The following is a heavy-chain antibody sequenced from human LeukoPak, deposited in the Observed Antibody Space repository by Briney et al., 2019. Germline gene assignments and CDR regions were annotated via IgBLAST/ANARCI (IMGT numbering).Heavy chain of an antibody. J-gene: IGHJ4*02. V-gene: IGHV4-59*01. D-gene: IGHD1-26*01. CDR1: GDSISDFY. Sequence: PSGTLSLTCTVSGDSISDFYWSWIRQTPGMGLQWIGYIYYSGTTYYNPSLKSRVTISIDTSKTRFSLNLSSVTAADTAVYYCARTPLGAHSDYWGQGTLVTVS. CDR2: IYYSGTT. CDR3: ARTPLGAHSDY.